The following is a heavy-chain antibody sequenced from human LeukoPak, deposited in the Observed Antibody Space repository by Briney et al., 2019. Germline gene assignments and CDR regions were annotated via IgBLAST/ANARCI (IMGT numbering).Heavy chain of an antibody. J-gene: IGHJ6*03. CDR2: MNPNRGNT. Sequence: ASVKVSCKASRYTFTSYDIIWVRQAAGQGLEWMGWMNPNRGNTDYAQKFQGRVTITRNTSKRTAYTELSSLRPEDKAVYYCARGTRDSVYYYYIDVWGKGTTVTVSS. D-gene: IGHD2-15*01. CDR1: RYTFTSYD. V-gene: IGHV1-8*01. CDR3: ARGTRDSVYYYYIDV.